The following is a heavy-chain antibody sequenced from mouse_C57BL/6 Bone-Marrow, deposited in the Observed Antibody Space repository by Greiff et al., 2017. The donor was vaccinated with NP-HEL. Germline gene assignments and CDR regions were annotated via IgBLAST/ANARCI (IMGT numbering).Heavy chain of an antibody. D-gene: IGHD1-1*01. J-gene: IGHJ4*01. CDR2: IDPENGDT. V-gene: IGHV14-4*01. CDR3: TRGGSSPYAMDY. CDR1: GFNIKDDY. Sequence: VQLQQSGAELVRPGASVKLSCTVSGFNIKDDYMHWVKQRPEQGLEWIGWIDPENGDTEYASKFQGKATITADTSSNTAYLQLSSLTSEDTAVWACTRGGSSPYAMDYAGQGTSVTVSS.